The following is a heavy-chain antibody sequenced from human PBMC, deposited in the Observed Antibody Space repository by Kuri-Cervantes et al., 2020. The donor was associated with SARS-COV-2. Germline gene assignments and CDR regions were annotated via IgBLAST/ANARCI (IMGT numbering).Heavy chain of an antibody. Sequence: GESLKISCAASGFTVSSNHMSWVRQAPGKGLEWVSVIYSGGNTYYADSVKGRLTISRDNSKNTLYLQMNSLRVEDTAVYYCARWYSGSSYRHLDYWGQGTLVTVSS. D-gene: IGHD1-26*01. J-gene: IGHJ4*02. CDR3: ARWYSGSSYRHLDY. CDR1: GFTVSSNH. CDR2: IYSGGNT. V-gene: IGHV3-53*01.